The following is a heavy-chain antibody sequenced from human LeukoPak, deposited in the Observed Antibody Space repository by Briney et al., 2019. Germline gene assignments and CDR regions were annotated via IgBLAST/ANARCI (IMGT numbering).Heavy chain of an antibody. J-gene: IGHJ6*02. D-gene: IGHD1-1*01. CDR2: INPNSGGT. CDR1: GYTFTGYY. CDR3: AKTPGVTPGLGDYYGMDV. Sequence: ASVKVSCKASGYTFTGYYMHWVRQAPGQGLEWMGWINPNSGGTNYAQKFQGRVTMTRDTSTSTVYMELSSLRSEDTAVYYCAKTPGVTPGLGDYYGMDVWGQGTTVTVSS. V-gene: IGHV1-2*02.